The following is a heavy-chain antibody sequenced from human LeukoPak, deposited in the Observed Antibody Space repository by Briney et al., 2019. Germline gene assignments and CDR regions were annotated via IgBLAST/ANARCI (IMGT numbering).Heavy chain of an antibody. Sequence: KTSETLSLTCTVSGGSISTSSYYWDWIRQPPGKRLEWIGSIYYTGSTYYNPSLESRVTISVDTSNNQFSLKLTAVTAADTAVYYCAKDYSSNWYNWFDPWGQGTLVTVSS. CDR2: IYYTGST. CDR1: GGSISTSSYY. V-gene: IGHV4-39*01. J-gene: IGHJ5*02. D-gene: IGHD6-13*01. CDR3: AKDYSSNWYNWFDP.